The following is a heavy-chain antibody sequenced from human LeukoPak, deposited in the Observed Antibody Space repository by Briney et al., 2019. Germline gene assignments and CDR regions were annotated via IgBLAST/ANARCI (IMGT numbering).Heavy chain of an antibody. Sequence: GSLRLSCATSGFTFSSYWMSWLRQPPGKGLEGVGWIFYNGNTNYNSSLKSRLTMSVDASKNQFYLKLNSVTAADTAVYYCARYSSDHDGRHFEFWGQGILVTVSS. V-gene: IGHV4-59*01. D-gene: IGHD2-21*01. CDR2: IFYNGNT. J-gene: IGHJ4*02. CDR3: ARYSSDHDGRHFEF. CDR1: GFTFSSYW.